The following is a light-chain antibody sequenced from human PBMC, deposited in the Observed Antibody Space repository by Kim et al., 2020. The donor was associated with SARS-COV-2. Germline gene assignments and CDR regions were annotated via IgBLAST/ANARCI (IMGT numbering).Light chain of an antibody. CDR1: QNIRNW. CDR3: QQCDTYWT. V-gene: IGKV1-5*03. CDR2: KAS. Sequence: DIQMTQSPSTLSASVGDRVTITCRASQNIRNWLAWYQQKPGKAPKLLIYKASTLESGVPSRFSGSGSGTEFTLTISGLQPDDFATYYCQQCDTYWTFGQGTKVEIK. J-gene: IGKJ1*01.